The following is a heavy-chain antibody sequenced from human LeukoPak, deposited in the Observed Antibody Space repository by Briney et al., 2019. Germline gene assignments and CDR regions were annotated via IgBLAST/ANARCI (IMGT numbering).Heavy chain of an antibody. V-gene: IGHV5-51*01. CDR3: ARRFGRTTDY. J-gene: IGHJ4*02. CDR1: GYTFTNYW. Sequence: GESLKISCKGSGYTFTNYWIAWVRQMPGKGLELMGTIYPGDSDTRYSSSFQGQVTISADKSISTAYLQWSSLKASDTAMYYCARRFGRTTDYWGQGTLVTVSS. CDR2: IYPGDSDT. D-gene: IGHD1-1*01.